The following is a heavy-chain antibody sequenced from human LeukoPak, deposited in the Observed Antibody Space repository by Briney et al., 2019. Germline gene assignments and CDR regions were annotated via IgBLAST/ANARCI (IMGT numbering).Heavy chain of an antibody. CDR2: ISYDGNIK. J-gene: IGHJ4*02. D-gene: IGHD2-15*01. CDR3: ARDQGVVVIDTTPDYFDY. CDR1: GFTFSDYT. Sequence: GRSLRLSCAASGFTFSDYTLYWVRLAPGKGLQWVATISYDGNIKYYADSVKGRFTISRDNSKNTLYLQMNSLRAEDTAVYYCARDQGVVVIDTTPDYFDYWGQGTLVTVSS. V-gene: IGHV3-30*04.